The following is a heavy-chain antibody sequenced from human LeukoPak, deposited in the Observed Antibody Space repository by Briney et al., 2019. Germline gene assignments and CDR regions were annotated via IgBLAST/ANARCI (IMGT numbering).Heavy chain of an antibody. Sequence: SVKVSCKASGDTFSNFGFSWVRQAPGHGLEWLGGIIPLFDSTDYVPKFQGRVTITADKSTSTVYMELSSLRSEDTALYYCVRVASYDDDIGTSMYYFDYWGQGTLVSVSS. CDR2: IIPLFDST. CDR3: VRVASYDDDIGTSMYYFDY. D-gene: IGHD3-22*01. J-gene: IGHJ4*02. CDR1: GDTFSNFG. V-gene: IGHV1-69*06.